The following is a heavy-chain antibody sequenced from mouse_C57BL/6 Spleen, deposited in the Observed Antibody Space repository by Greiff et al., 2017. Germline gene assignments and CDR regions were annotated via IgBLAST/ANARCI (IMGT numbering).Heavy chain of an antibody. CDR3: ARRYEYDNFDN. V-gene: IGHV1-69*01. J-gene: IGHJ2*01. CDR1: GYTFTSYW. D-gene: IGHD2-4*01. CDR2: LDPSDSYT. Sequence: QVQLKQPGAELVMPGASVKLSCKASGYTFTSYWMHWVKQRPGQGLEWIGELDPSDSYTNYNQKFKGKSTLTVDKSSSTAYMQLSSLTSEDSAVYYCARRYEYDNFDNWGQGTTLTVSS.